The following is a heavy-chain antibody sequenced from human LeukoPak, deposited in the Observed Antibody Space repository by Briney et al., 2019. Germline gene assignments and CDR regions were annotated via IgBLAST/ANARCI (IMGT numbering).Heavy chain of an antibody. V-gene: IGHV4-59*01. D-gene: IGHD2-21*02. CDR3: ASGPHCGGDCYLEY. J-gene: IGHJ4*02. CDR2: IYYSGST. Sequence: SETLSLTCTVSGDSISSYYWSWIRQPPGKGLEWIGYIYYSGSTNYNPSLKSRVTISVDTSKNQFSLKLSSVTAADTAVYYCASGPHCGGDCYLEYWGQGTLVTVSS. CDR1: GDSISSYY.